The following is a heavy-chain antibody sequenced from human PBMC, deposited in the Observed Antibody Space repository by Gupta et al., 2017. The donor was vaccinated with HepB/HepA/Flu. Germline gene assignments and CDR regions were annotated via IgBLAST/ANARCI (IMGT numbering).Heavy chain of an antibody. CDR1: GFTFKDHG. Sequence: EVQLVESGGGLVQPGGSLRLSCTASGFTFKDHGMNWVRLVPGKGLQWISYLSYTGSAKYYADSVKGRFTISRDTASNSLYLQMNSRRVEDTALDYCARDEARYFDLWGRGTLVTVSS. V-gene: IGHV3-48*03. CDR3: ARDEARYFDL. J-gene: IGHJ2*01. CDR2: LSYTGSAK.